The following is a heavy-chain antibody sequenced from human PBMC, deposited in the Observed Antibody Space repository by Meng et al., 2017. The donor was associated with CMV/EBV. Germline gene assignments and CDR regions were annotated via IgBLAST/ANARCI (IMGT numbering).Heavy chain of an antibody. D-gene: IGHD6-6*01. Sequence: SETLSLTCTVSGGSISSDYWNWIRQPPGKGLGWIGSSYNSGGTDYNRTLKSRFTISVDTSKNQFSLKRSSVTAADTAVYYWARADSSSCRVDYWGQGTLVTVSS. CDR1: GGSISSDY. CDR2: SYNSGGT. J-gene: IGHJ4*02. V-gene: IGHV4-59*01. CDR3: ARADSSSCRVDY.